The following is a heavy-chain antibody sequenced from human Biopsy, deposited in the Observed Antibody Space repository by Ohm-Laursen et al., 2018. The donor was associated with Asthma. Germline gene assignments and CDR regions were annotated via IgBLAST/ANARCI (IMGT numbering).Heavy chain of an antibody. D-gene: IGHD3-10*01. CDR2: ISKDASTQ. Sequence: SLRLSCSASGFSFSSFAIHWVRQAPGKGLEWVGVISKDASTQDYADSVKGRFTMARDNSKNTLDLQMNSLREEDTAVYYCVRDGSKDAFDILGPGTVGSLS. CDR1: GFSFSSFA. V-gene: IGHV3-30*01. CDR3: VRDGSKDAFDI. J-gene: IGHJ3*02.